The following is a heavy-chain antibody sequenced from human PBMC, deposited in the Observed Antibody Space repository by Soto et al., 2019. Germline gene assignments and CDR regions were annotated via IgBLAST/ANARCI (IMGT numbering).Heavy chain of an antibody. Sequence: GGSLRLSCAASGFTFSTYAMSWVRQAPGKGLEWVSSISGSGGTTYYADSAKGRFIISRDNSKTTLYLQMNSLRAEDTAIYYCATPRDFRDYYYFDYWGQGTLVTVSS. CDR1: GFTFSTYA. J-gene: IGHJ4*02. CDR2: ISGSGGTT. D-gene: IGHD4-17*01. CDR3: ATPRDFRDYYYFDY. V-gene: IGHV3-23*01.